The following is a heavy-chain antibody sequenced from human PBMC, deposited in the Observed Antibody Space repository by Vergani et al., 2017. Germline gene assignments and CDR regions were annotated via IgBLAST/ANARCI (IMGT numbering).Heavy chain of an antibody. CDR2: IKQDGSEK. Sequence: EVQLVESGGGLVQPGGSLRLSCAASGFTFSSYWMSWVRQAPGKGLEWVANIKQDGSEKYYVDSVKGRFTISRDNAKNSLYLQMNSLRAEDTAVYYCARDSMAVPFKYWGQGTLVTVSA. J-gene: IGHJ4*02. V-gene: IGHV3-7*01. CDR1: GFTFSSYW. CDR3: ARDSMAVPFKY. D-gene: IGHD2-8*01.